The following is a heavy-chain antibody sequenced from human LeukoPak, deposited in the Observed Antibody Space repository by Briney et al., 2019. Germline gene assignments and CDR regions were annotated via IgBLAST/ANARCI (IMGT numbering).Heavy chain of an antibody. CDR3: ARAAAGPPRIDY. CDR1: GGSISSGGYY. CDR2: IYYSGST. J-gene: IGHJ4*02. Sequence: SQTLSLTCTVSGGSISSGGYYWSWIRQHPGKGLEWIGYIYYSGSTYYNPSLKSRVTISVDTSKNQFSLKLNSVTAADTAVYYCARAAAGPPRIDYWGQGTLVTVSS. V-gene: IGHV4-31*03. D-gene: IGHD6-13*01.